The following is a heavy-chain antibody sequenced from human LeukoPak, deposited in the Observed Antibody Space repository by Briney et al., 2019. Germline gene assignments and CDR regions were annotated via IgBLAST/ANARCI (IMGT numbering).Heavy chain of an antibody. CDR3: AKNPYECYFDY. J-gene: IGHJ4*02. CDR1: GYTFTGYY. CDR2: INPNSGDT. Sequence: GASVKVSCKASGYTFTGYYMHWVRQAPGQGLEWMGWINPNSGDTNYAQKFQGRVTMTRDTSIRTAYLELSGLRSDDTAVYYCAKNPYECYFDYWGQGTLVTVSS. D-gene: IGHD5-12*01. V-gene: IGHV1-2*02.